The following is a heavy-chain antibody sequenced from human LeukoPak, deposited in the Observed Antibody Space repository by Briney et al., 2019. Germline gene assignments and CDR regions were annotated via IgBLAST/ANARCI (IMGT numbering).Heavy chain of an antibody. V-gene: IGHV1-2*02. CDR3: ARAGVDYYAYYFDY. D-gene: IGHD3-10*01. CDR2: INPNSGGT. Sequence: ASVKVSCKASGCTFTGYYMHWVRQAPGQGLEWMGWINPNSGGTNYAQKFQGRVTMTRDTSISTAYMELSRLRSDDTAVYYCARAGVDYYAYYFDYWGQGTLVTVSS. CDR1: GCTFTGYY. J-gene: IGHJ4*02.